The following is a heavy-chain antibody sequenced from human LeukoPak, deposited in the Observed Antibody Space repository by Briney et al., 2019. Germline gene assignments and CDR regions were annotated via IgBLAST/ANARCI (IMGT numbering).Heavy chain of an antibody. D-gene: IGHD3-3*01. Sequence: GASVKVSCKASGGTFSSYAISWVRQAPGQGLEWMGGIIPIFGTANYAQKFQGRVTITADESTSTAYMELSSLRSEDTAVYYCARVGIEGFWSGYYGDYYYYMDVWGKGTTVTVSS. CDR3: ARVGIEGFWSGYYGDYYYYMDV. CDR2: IIPIFGTA. V-gene: IGHV1-69*13. J-gene: IGHJ6*03. CDR1: GGTFSSYA.